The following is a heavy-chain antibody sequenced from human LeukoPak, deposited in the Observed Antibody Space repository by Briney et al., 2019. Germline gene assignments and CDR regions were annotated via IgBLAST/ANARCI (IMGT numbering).Heavy chain of an antibody. CDR1: GGSISSSYY. CDR3: ARGLGVAKFDP. Sequence: SETLSLTCTVSGGSISSSYYWGWIRQPPGKGLEWIGSIYYSGSTYYNPSLKSRVTISVDTSKNQFSLKLSSVTAADTAVYYCARGLGVAKFDPWGQGTLVTVSS. CDR2: IYYSGST. D-gene: IGHD3-3*01. V-gene: IGHV4-39*01. J-gene: IGHJ5*02.